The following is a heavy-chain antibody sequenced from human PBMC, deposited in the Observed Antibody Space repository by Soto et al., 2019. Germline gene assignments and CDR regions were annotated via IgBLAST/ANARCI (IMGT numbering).Heavy chain of an antibody. V-gene: IGHV4-4*02. Sequence: SETLSLTCAVSGGSISSSNWWNWVRQPPGKGLEWIGETFHSGSTNYNPSLRSRVTISVDKSKNQFSLKLNSVTAADTAVYYCARARQYCSSSSCYLDPWGQGTRVTVSS. CDR1: GGSISSSNW. D-gene: IGHD2-15*01. J-gene: IGHJ5*02. CDR2: TFHSGST. CDR3: ARARQYCSSSSCYLDP.